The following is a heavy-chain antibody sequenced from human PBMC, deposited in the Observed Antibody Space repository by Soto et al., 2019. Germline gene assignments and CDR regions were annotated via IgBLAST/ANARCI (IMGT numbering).Heavy chain of an antibody. Sequence: PSQTLSLTCAISGDSVSSNSAAWNWIRQSPSRGLEWLGRTYYRSKWYNDYAVSVKSRITTNPDTSKNQFSLQLNSVTPEDTAVYYCARDEGYYDSSGYRGGAFDIWGQGTMVTVSS. CDR2: TYYRSKWYN. V-gene: IGHV6-1*01. J-gene: IGHJ3*02. CDR3: ARDEGYYDSSGYRGGAFDI. D-gene: IGHD3-22*01. CDR1: GDSVSSNSAA.